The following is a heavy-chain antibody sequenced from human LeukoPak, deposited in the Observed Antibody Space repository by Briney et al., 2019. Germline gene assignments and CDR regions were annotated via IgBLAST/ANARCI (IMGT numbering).Heavy chain of an antibody. CDR2: IYYSGST. CDR3: ARHRPFYDILTGTPLYYYYYGMDV. CDR1: GASISSSTYY. J-gene: IGHJ6*02. V-gene: IGHV4-39*01. Sequence: SETLSLTCTVSGASISSSTYYWAWIRQPPGKGLEWIGTIYYSGSTYYDPSLKSRVTISVDTSKNQFSLKLSSVTAADTAVYYCARHRPFYDILTGTPLYYYYYGMDVWGQGTTVTVSS. D-gene: IGHD3-9*01.